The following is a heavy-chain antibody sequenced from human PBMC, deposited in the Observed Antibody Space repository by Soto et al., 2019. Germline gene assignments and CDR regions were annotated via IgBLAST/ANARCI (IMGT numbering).Heavy chain of an antibody. Sequence: QVQLQQWGAGLLKPSETLSLTCGVYAESVSGYFWNWIRQPPGKGLEWIGEINHSGNINYNPSLRSRVTISLDTSKNQFPLNLSSVTAADTAVYYCARGQWLQRSEYWGQGTLVTVSS. CDR3: ARGQWLQRSEY. V-gene: IGHV4-34*01. CDR1: AESVSGYF. CDR2: INHSGNI. D-gene: IGHD6-19*01. J-gene: IGHJ4*02.